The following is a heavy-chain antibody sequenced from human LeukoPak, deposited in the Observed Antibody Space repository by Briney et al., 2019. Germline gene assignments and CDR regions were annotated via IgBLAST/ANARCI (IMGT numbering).Heavy chain of an antibody. CDR3: ARDDYASTSFDP. V-gene: IGHV1-2*02. D-gene: IGHD4/OR15-4a*01. CDR1: GYTLTELS. Sequence: ASVKVSCKVSGYTLTELSMHWVRQAPGQGLEWMGWINPNSGDTNYAQKFQGRVTMTRDTSISTAYMELSRLRSDDTAMYYCARDDYASTSFDPWGQGTLVTVSS. CDR2: INPNSGDT. J-gene: IGHJ5*02.